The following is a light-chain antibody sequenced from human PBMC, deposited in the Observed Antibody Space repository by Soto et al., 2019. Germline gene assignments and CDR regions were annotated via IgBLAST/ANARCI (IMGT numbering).Light chain of an antibody. CDR3: QQIYSAPRT. Sequence: DIQMTQSPSSLSASVGDRVTITCRASQSITTYLNWYRQKPGKAPKLLIYAASSLQSGVPSRFSGRGSETEFTLSISSLQPEDFATYFCQQIYSAPRTFGGGTKVDSK. V-gene: IGKV1-39*01. CDR1: QSITTY. CDR2: AAS. J-gene: IGKJ4*01.